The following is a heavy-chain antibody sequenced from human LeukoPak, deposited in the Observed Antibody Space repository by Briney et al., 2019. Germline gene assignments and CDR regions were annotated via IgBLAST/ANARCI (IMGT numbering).Heavy chain of an antibody. Sequence: GGSLRLSCAASGFTLGSNAMSWVRQAPGKGLEWVSGISGSSDNTYYADSAKGRFTISRDNSKNTLDLQMNSLRAEDTAVYYCAKRGSASESYYLDYWGQGTLVTVSS. V-gene: IGHV3-23*01. J-gene: IGHJ4*02. D-gene: IGHD3-10*01. CDR3: AKRGSASESYYLDY. CDR1: GFTLGSNA. CDR2: ISGSSDNT.